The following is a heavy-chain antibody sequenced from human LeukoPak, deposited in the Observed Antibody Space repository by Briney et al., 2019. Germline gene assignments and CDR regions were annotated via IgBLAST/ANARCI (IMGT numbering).Heavy chain of an antibody. D-gene: IGHD3-10*01. CDR1: GGSISSSCYY. Sequence: SGTLSLTCTVSGGSISSSCYYWGWIRQPPGKGLEWIGSIYYSGSTYYNPSLKSRVTISVDTSKNQFSLKLSSVTAADTAVYYCARVRWRYYYAAGSAFDIWGQGTMVTVSS. CDR2: IYYSGST. CDR3: ARVRWRYYYAAGSAFDI. V-gene: IGHV4-39*07. J-gene: IGHJ3*02.